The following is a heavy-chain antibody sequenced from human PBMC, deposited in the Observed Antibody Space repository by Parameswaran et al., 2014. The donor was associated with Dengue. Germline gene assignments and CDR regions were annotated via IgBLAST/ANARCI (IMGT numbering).Heavy chain of an antibody. V-gene: IGHV5-10-1*01. CDR3: ARLFGMTTVTTYYYYYGMDV. J-gene: IGHJ6*02. Sequence: VRQMPGKGLEWMGRIDPSDSYTNYSPSFQGHVTISADKSISTAYLQWSSLKASDTAMYYCARLFGMTTVTTYYYYYGMDVWGQGTMVTVSS. D-gene: IGHD4-17*01. CDR2: IDPSDSYT.